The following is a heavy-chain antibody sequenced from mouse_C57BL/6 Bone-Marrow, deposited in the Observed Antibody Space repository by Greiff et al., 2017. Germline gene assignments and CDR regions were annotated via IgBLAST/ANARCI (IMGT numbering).Heavy chain of an antibody. CDR3: TKFYDALFAY. V-gene: IGHV5-9-1*02. J-gene: IGHJ3*01. CDR1: GFTFSSYA. CDR2: ISSGGDYI. Sequence: DVHLVESGAGLVKPGGSLKLSCAASGFTFSSYAMSWVRQTPEKRLEWVAYISSGGDYIYYADTVKGRFTISRDNARNTLYLQMSSLKSEDTAMYYCTKFYDALFAYWGQGTLVTVSA. D-gene: IGHD2-3*01.